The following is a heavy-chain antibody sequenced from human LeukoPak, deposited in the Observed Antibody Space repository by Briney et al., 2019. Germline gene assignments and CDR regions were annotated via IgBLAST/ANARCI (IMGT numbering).Heavy chain of an antibody. CDR3: ARGTWATLYYYYMDV. CDR2: ISSSGSTI. Sequence: GGSLRLSCAASGFTFSSYEMNWVRQAPGKGLEWVSYISSSGSTIDYADSVKGRFTISRDNAKNTLYLQMNSLRAEDTAVYYCARGTWATLYYYYMDVWGKGTTVTVSS. CDR1: GFTFSSYE. V-gene: IGHV3-48*03. D-gene: IGHD5-24*01. J-gene: IGHJ6*03.